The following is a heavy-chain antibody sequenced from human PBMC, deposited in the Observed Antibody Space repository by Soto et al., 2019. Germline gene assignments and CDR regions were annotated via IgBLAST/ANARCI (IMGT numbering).Heavy chain of an antibody. D-gene: IGHD3-10*01. CDR3: AHRVNMARGPYNYFGP. J-gene: IGHJ5*02. CDR2: IYWNDEK. Sequence: SGPTLVNPTQTLTLTFSFSGFSLTTGVGVGWIRQPPGKALEWLAIIYWNDEKLYNPSLKTRITITKDTSKNQVVLTVTDMDPVDTATYYCAHRVNMARGPYNYFGPWGQGTLVTVSS. V-gene: IGHV2-5*01. CDR1: GFSLTTGVG.